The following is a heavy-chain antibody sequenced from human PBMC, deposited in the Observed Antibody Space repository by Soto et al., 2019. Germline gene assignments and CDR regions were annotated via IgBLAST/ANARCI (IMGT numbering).Heavy chain of an antibody. J-gene: IGHJ4*02. CDR3: AKCADSSGYYPIDN. Sequence: EVQLLESGGGLVQPGGSLRLSCAASGFTFSSYAKSWVRQAPGKGLEWVSAISDSGGSTYYADSVKGRFTISRDNSKNTLYLQMDSLRAEDTAVYFCAKCADSSGYYPIDNWGQGTLVTVSS. CDR2: ISDSGGST. D-gene: IGHD3-22*01. V-gene: IGHV3-23*01. CDR1: GFTFSSYA.